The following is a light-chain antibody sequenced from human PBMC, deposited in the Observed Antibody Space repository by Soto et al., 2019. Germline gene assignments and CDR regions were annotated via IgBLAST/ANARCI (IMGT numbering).Light chain of an antibody. J-gene: IGKJ1*01. CDR2: GAS. Sequence: EIVMTQSPATLSVSPGERATLSCRASQSVSSNLAWYQQKPGQAPRLLIYGASTRATGIPARFSGSGSGTEFTLTIRRLEPEDFAVYYCQQYGTSPWTVGQGTKVDIK. CDR3: QQYGTSPWT. V-gene: IGKV3-15*01. CDR1: QSVSSN.